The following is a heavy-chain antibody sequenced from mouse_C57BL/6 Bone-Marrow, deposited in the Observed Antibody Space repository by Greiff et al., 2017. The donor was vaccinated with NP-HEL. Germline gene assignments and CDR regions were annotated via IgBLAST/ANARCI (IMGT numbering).Heavy chain of an antibody. J-gene: IGHJ2*01. CDR2: ILPGSGST. CDR1: GYTFTGYW. CDR3: AREGCILLRSYYFDD. Sequence: QVQLQQSGAELMKPGASVKLSCKASGYTFTGYWIEWVKQRPGHGLEWIGEILPGSGSTNYNEKFKGKATFTADTSSNTAYMQLSSLTTEDSAIYYCAREGCILLRSYYFDDWGKGTTLTVSS. D-gene: IGHD1-1*01. V-gene: IGHV1-9*01.